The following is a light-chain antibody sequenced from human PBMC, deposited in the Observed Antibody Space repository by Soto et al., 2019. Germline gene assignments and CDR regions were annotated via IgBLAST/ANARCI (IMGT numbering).Light chain of an antibody. CDR3: QQYNNWPLWT. V-gene: IGKV3D-15*01. Sequence: EIVLTQSPGTLSLSPGERATLSCRASQSVSSYLAWYQQKPGQAPRLLIYDASNRATGIPARFSGSGSGTEFTLTISSLQSEDFAVYYCQQYNNWPLWTFGQGTKVDIK. CDR1: QSVSSY. CDR2: DAS. J-gene: IGKJ1*01.